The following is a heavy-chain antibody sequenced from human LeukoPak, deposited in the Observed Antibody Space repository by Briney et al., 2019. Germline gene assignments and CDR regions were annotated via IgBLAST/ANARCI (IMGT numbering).Heavy chain of an antibody. D-gene: IGHD3-10*01. V-gene: IGHV3-30*02. CDR3: AKDLYYYGSATDY. CDR2: IRYDGSNK. CDR1: GFTFSSYG. Sequence: GGSLRLSCAASGFTFSSYGMHWVRQAPGKGLEWVAFIRYDGSNKYYADSVKGRFTISRDNSKNTLYLQMNSLRAEDTAVYYCAKDLYYYGSATDYWGQGTLVTVSS. J-gene: IGHJ4*02.